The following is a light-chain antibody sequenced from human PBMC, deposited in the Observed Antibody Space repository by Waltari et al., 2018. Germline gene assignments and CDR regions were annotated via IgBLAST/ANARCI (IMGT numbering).Light chain of an antibody. J-gene: IGKJ3*01. V-gene: IGKV1-33*01. CDR3: QQCDIVPQT. CDR2: DAS. CDR1: EDISDY. Sequence: QMTQSPPSLSASVGDRVSITCQASEDISDYLIWYQQKPWESPKLLIYDASKLQRGVPSRFSGSGSGTHFTLTISSLQPEDVATYYCQQCDIVPQTFGPGTKVQI.